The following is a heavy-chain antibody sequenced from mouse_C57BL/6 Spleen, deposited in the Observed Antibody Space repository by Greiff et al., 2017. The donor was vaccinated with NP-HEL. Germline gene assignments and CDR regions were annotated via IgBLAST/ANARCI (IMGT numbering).Heavy chain of an antibody. CDR2: ISSGGSYT. V-gene: IGHV5-6*01. J-gene: IGHJ4*01. CDR3: ARQGGYDYDGYYAMDY. Sequence: EVKVVESGGDLVKPGGSLKLSCAASGFTFSSSGMSWVRQTPDKRLEWVATISSGGSYTYYPDSVKGRFTISRDNAKNTLYLQMSSLKSEDTAMYYCARQGGYDYDGYYAMDYWGQGTSVTVSS. D-gene: IGHD2-4*01. CDR1: GFTFSSSG.